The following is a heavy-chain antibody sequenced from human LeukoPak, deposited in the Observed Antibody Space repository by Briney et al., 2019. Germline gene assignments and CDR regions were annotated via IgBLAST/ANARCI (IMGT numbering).Heavy chain of an antibody. Sequence: GESLQISCKGSGYFFTSYWIGWVRQMPGKGLEWMGIIYPSDSDTRYSPSFQGQVTISADKSISTAYLRWGSLKASDTAMYYCARARGYSGYEDHWGQGTLVTVSS. CDR3: ARARGYSGYEDH. V-gene: IGHV5-51*01. CDR2: IYPSDSDT. J-gene: IGHJ4*02. D-gene: IGHD5-12*01. CDR1: GYFFTSYW.